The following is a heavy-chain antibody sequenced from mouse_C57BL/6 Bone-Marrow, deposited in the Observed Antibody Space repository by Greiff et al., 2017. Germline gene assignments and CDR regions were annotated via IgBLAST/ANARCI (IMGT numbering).Heavy chain of an antibody. V-gene: IGHV5-4*01. CDR1: GFTFSSYA. Sequence: EVKLVESGGGLVKPGGSLKLSCAASGFTFSSYAMSWVRQTPEKRLEWVATISDGGSYTYYPDNVKGRFTISRDNAKNNLYLQVSHLESEDTAMYYCARDEGYLDYWGQGTTLTVSS. CDR2: ISDGGSYT. J-gene: IGHJ2*01. CDR3: ARDEGYLDY.